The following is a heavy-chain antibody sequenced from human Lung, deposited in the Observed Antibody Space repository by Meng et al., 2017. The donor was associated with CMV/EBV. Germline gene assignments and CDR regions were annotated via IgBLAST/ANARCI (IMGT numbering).Heavy chain of an antibody. D-gene: IGHD1-26*01. CDR3: ARGDSGSYYFDY. CDR2: LYYSGST. V-gene: IGHV4-39*07. J-gene: IGHJ4*02. CDR1: GGSISSSTYY. Sequence: SETLSLTCTVSGGSISSSTYYWGWVRQPPGKGLEWIGSLYYSGSTYYNLSLKSRVTISVDTSMNQFSLKLSSVTAADTAMYYCARGDSGSYYFDYWGQGTLVTVSS.